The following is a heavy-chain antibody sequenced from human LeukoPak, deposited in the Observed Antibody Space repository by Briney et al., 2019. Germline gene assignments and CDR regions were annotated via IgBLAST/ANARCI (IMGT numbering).Heavy chain of an antibody. D-gene: IGHD6-19*01. CDR2: IYPGDSDT. J-gene: IGHJ6*02. V-gene: IGHV5-51*01. CDR1: GYSFTGYW. CDR3: ARQGIAVADNYYYYGMDV. Sequence: GESLKISCKGSGYSFTGYWIGWVRQMPGKGLEWMGIIYPGDSDTRYSPSFQGQVTISADKSISTAYLQWSSLKASDTAMYYCARQGIAVADNYYYYGMDVWGQGTTVTVSS.